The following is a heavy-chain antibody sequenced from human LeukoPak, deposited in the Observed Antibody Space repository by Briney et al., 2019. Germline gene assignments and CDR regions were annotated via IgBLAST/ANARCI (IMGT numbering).Heavy chain of an antibody. D-gene: IGHD1-26*01. CDR3: AKLVGITTVGDY. Sequence: PETLSLTCTVSGVSISSYYWSWIRQPPGKGLEWIAYISYSGGANYNPSLKSRVTISLDTSKNQFSLKLSSVTAADTAAYYCAKLVGITTVGDYWGQGTLVTVSS. V-gene: IGHV4-59*08. CDR2: ISYSGGA. CDR1: GVSISSYY. J-gene: IGHJ4*02.